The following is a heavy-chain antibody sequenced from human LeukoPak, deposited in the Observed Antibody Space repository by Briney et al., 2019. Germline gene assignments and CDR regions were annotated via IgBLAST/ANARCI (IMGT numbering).Heavy chain of an antibody. V-gene: IGHV3-21*01. J-gene: IGHJ4*02. Sequence: NSGGSLRLSCAASGFTFSSYAMSWVRQAPGKGLEWVSSISSSSSYIYYADSVKGRFTISRDNAKNSLYLQMNSLRAEDTAVYYCARVGYYYDSSGYYYYFDYWGQGTLVAVSS. CDR2: ISSSSSYI. CDR1: GFTFSSYA. D-gene: IGHD3-22*01. CDR3: ARVGYYYDSSGYYYYFDY.